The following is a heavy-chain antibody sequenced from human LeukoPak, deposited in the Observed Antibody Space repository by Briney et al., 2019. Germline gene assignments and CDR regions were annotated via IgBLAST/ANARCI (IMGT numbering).Heavy chain of an antibody. Sequence: GGSLRLSCAASGFTFSRYWMSWVRQAPGKGLEWVANIEQDGSEKYYVDSVKGRFTISRDNAKNSLYLQMNSLRAEDTAVYYCARGPMVRGVIPRSHYYYYYYMDVWGKGTTVTVSS. J-gene: IGHJ6*03. CDR1: GFTFSRYW. D-gene: IGHD3-10*01. CDR2: IEQDGSEK. V-gene: IGHV3-7*01. CDR3: ARGPMVRGVIPRSHYYYYYYMDV.